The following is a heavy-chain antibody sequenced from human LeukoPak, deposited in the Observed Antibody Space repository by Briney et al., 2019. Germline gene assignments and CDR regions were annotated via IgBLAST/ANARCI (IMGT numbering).Heavy chain of an antibody. D-gene: IGHD4-17*01. V-gene: IGHV3-21*01. CDR1: GFTFSSYR. Sequence: GGSLRLSCAASGFTFSSYRMNWVRQAPGKGLEWVSSISSRSSYIYYADSLKGRFTISRDNSKNSLYLNIHSLRAEDTAVYYCARDRADPDYGDYVFAYWGQGTLVTVSS. CDR2: ISSRSSYI. CDR3: ARDRADPDYGDYVFAY. J-gene: IGHJ4*02.